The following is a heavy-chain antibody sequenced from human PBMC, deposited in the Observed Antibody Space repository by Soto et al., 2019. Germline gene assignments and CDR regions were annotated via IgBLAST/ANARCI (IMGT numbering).Heavy chain of an antibody. CDR3: ARHPYCTNGVCYHEPVDV. CDR1: GYSFTSYW. CDR2: IYPGDSDS. D-gene: IGHD2-8*01. J-gene: IGHJ6*02. Sequence: GESLKISCKGSGYSFTSYWIGWVRQMPGKGLEWMGIIYPGDSDSRYSPSFQGQVTISADKSISTAYLQWSSLKASDTAMYYCARHPYCTNGVCYHEPVDVWGQGTTVTVSS. V-gene: IGHV5-51*01.